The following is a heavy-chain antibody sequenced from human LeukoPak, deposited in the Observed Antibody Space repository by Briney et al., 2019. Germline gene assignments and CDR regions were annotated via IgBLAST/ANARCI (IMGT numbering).Heavy chain of an antibody. CDR2: INSDGSST. CDR1: GFTFSSYW. J-gene: IGHJ4*02. D-gene: IGHD3-9*01. V-gene: IGHV3-74*01. CDR3: ARSPTYYDILTGYYPAYYFDY. Sequence: GGSLTLSCAASGFTFSSYWMHWVRQAPGKGLVWVSRINSDGSSTSYADSVKGRFTISRDNAKNTLYLQMNSLRAEDTAVYYCARSPTYYDILTGYYPAYYFDYWGQGTLVTVSS.